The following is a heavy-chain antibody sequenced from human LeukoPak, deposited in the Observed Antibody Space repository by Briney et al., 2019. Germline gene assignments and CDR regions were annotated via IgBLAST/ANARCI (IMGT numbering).Heavy chain of an antibody. V-gene: IGHV4-30-2*01. J-gene: IGHJ3*02. CDR1: GGSISSSSYY. D-gene: IGHD3-10*01. CDR2: IYHSGST. Sequence: SQTLSLTCTVSGGSISSSSYYWSWIRQPPGKGLEWIGYIYHSGSTYYNPSLKSRVTISVDRSKNQFSLKLSSVTAADTAVYYCARDQAGPDDAFDIWGQGTMVTVSS. CDR3: ARDQAGPDDAFDI.